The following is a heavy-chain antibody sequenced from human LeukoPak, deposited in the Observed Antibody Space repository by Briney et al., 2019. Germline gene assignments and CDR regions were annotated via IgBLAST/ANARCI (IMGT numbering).Heavy chain of an antibody. CDR1: GFTFSSYW. Sequence: PGGSLRLSCAASGFTFSSYWMSWVRQAPGKGLEWVANIKQGGSEEYYVDSVKGRFTISRDNAKNSLYLQMNSLRAEDTAVYYCARPMGSSGYCSSTSCYVEVFDYWGQGTLVTVSS. J-gene: IGHJ4*02. V-gene: IGHV3-7*01. CDR2: IKQGGSEE. D-gene: IGHD2-2*01. CDR3: ARPMGSSGYCSSTSCYVEVFDY.